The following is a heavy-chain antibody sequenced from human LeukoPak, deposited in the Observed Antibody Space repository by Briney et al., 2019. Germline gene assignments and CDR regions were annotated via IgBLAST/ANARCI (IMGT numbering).Heavy chain of an antibody. CDR3: SKAHQVYYYDSSGYSNFDY. Sequence: PGGSLRLSCAASGFTFSSYGMSWVRQAPGKGLEWVSAISGSGGSTYYADSVKGRFTISRDNSKNTLYLQMNSLRAEDTAVYYCSKAHQVYYYDSSGYSNFDYWGQGTLVTVSS. CDR1: GFTFSSYG. D-gene: IGHD3-22*01. V-gene: IGHV3-23*01. J-gene: IGHJ4*02. CDR2: ISGSGGST.